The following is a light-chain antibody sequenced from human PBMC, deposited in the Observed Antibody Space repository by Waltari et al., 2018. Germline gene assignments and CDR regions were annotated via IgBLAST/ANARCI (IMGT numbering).Light chain of an antibody. J-gene: IGKJ2*01. CDR1: QNIVNY. CDR2: DAS. V-gene: IGKV1-33*01. Sequence: DIQMTQSPSSLSASIGDRVTITCQASQNIVNYLNWYQQAPGKAPRLLIYDASNLATGVPSRFSGGGSVTDFSLTITSLHPEDFATYFCQQYENLPYTFGQGTKLQIK. CDR3: QQYENLPYT.